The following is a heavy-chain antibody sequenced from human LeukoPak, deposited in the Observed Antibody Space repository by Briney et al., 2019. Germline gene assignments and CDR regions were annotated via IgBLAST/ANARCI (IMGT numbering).Heavy chain of an antibody. D-gene: IGHD3-16*02. CDR3: ARIGHDYVWGSYRYYFDY. J-gene: IGHJ4*02. CDR2: IYYSGST. Sequence: KPSETLSLTCAVSGGSISSYYWSWVRQPPGKGMEWIGYIYYSGSTNYNPSLKSRVTISVDTSKTQFSLKLSSVTAADTAVYYCARIGHDYVWGSYRYYFDYWGQGTLVTVSS. CDR1: GGSISSYY. V-gene: IGHV4-59*01.